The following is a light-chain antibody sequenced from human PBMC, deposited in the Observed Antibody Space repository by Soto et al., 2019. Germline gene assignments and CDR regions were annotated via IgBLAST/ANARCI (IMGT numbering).Light chain of an antibody. CDR2: GAS. J-gene: IGKJ5*01. V-gene: IGKV3-20*01. CDR1: QSVSSSY. Sequence: ESVLTQSPGTLSLSPGERATLSCRASQSVSSSYLALYQQKPGQAPRLLIYGASSRATGIPDRFSGSGSGTDFTLTISRLEPEDFAVYYCQQYGSSLFFGQGTRLEIK. CDR3: QQYGSSLF.